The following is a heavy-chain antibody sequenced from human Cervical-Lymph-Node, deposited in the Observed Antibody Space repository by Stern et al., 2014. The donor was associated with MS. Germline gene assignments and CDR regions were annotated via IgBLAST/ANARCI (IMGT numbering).Heavy chain of an antibody. Sequence: VRLGESGAEVKKPGASVKVSCKASGYTFTHYGISWVRQAPGQGLEWMGWISAYNGNTNYAQKLQGRVTMTTDTSTSTAYMELRSLRSDDTAVYYCARDPSYALGATNWFDPWCQGTLVTVSS. J-gene: IGHJ5*02. CDR2: ISAYNGNT. CDR3: ARDPSYALGATNWFDP. V-gene: IGHV1-18*01. D-gene: IGHD1-26*01. CDR1: GYTFTHYG.